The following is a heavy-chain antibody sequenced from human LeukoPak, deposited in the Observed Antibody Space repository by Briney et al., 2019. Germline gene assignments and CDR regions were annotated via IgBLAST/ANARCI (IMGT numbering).Heavy chain of an antibody. CDR3: ASQLNDFWSGRLYYMDV. Sequence: ASVTVSCTASGYTFTSYYMHWVRQAPGQGLEWMGIINPSGGSTSYAQKFQGRVTMTRDTSTSTVYMELSSLRSEDTAVYYCASQLNDFWSGRLYYMDVWGKGTTVTVSS. D-gene: IGHD3-3*01. J-gene: IGHJ6*03. CDR2: INPSGGST. V-gene: IGHV1-46*01. CDR1: GYTFTSYY.